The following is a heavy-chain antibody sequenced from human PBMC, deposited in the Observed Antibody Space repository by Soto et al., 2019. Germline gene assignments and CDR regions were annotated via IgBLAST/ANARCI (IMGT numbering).Heavy chain of an antibody. CDR1: GFTFSSNG. V-gene: IGHV3-33*01. D-gene: IGHD4-4*01. Sequence: GGSLRLSCAASGFTFSSNGMHWVRQAPGKGLEWVASIWSDGSNKYSADSVKGRFTISRDNSKNTLYLQMESLRAEDTAVYYCARDGSNKPGFYYGMDAWGQGTTVTVS. CDR3: ARDGSNKPGFYYGMDA. J-gene: IGHJ6*02. CDR2: IWSDGSNK.